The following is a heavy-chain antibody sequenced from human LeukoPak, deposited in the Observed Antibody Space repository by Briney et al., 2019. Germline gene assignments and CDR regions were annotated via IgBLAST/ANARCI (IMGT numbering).Heavy chain of an antibody. V-gene: IGHV1-18*01. Sequence: ASVKVSCKASGYTFTSYGISWVRQAPGQGLEWMGWISAYNGNTNYAQKFQGRVTITRDTSASTAYMELSSLRSEDTAVYYCARGDQYYYDSSGYSWGGSLFDYWGQGTLVTVSS. CDR1: GYTFTSYG. CDR2: ISAYNGNT. J-gene: IGHJ4*02. CDR3: ARGDQYYYDSSGYSWGGSLFDY. D-gene: IGHD3-22*01.